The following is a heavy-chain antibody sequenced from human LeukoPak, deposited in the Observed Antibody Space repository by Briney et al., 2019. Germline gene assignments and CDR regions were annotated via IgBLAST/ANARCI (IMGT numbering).Heavy chain of an antibody. CDR3: ARGYDSSGYYHDY. CDR2: ISYDGSNK. D-gene: IGHD3-22*01. CDR1: GGSFSGYY. Sequence: LSLTCGVYGGSFSGYYWTWVRQAPGKGLEWVAVISYDGSNKYYADSVKGRFTISRDNSKNTLYLQMNSLRAEDTAVYYCARGYDSSGYYHDYWGQGTLVTVSS. V-gene: IGHV3-30-3*01. J-gene: IGHJ4*02.